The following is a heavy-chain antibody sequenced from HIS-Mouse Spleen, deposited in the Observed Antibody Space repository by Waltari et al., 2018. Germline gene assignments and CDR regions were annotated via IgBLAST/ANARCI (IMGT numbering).Heavy chain of an antibody. CDR2: LYYSGST. D-gene: IGHD3-3*01. CDR1: GGSIRSGGYY. CDR3: ARSPYYDFWSGYSDNWFDP. V-gene: IGHV4-31*03. J-gene: IGHJ5*02. Sequence: QVQLQESGPGLVKPSQTLSLTCTVSGGSIRSGGYYWSCIRQHPGKGLEWIWYLYYSGSTYYNPSLKSRVTISVDTSKNQFSLKLSSVTAADTAVYYCARSPYYDFWSGYSDNWFDPWGQGTLVTVSS.